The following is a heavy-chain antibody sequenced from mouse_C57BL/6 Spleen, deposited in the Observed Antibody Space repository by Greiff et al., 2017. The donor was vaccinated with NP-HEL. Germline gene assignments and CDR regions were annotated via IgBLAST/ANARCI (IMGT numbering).Heavy chain of an antibody. J-gene: IGHJ4*01. Sequence: DVMLVESGEGLVKPGGSLKLSCAASGFTFSSYAMSWVRQTPEKRLEWVAYISSGGDYIYYADTVKGRFTISRDNARNTLYLQMSSLKSEDTAMYYCTRGSNDHDGYSLYAMDYWGQGTSVTVSS. CDR2: ISSGGDYI. CDR3: TRGSNDHDGYSLYAMDY. CDR1: GFTFSSYA. D-gene: IGHD2-3*01. V-gene: IGHV5-9-1*02.